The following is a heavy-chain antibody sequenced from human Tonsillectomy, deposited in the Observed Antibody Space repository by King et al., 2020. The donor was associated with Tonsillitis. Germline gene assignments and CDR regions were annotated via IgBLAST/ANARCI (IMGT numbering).Heavy chain of an antibody. CDR2: INAGNGNT. CDR1: GYTFTSYA. V-gene: IGHV1-3*01. D-gene: IGHD6-19*01. J-gene: IGHJ4*02. Sequence: QLVQSGAEVKKPGASVKVSCKASGYTFTSYAMHWVRQAPGQRLEWMGWINAGNGNTKYSQKFQGRVTITRDTSASTAYMELSSLRSEDTAVYYCARDGVAGSGSPLSLFDYWGQGTLVTVSS. CDR3: ARDGVAGSGSPLSLFDY.